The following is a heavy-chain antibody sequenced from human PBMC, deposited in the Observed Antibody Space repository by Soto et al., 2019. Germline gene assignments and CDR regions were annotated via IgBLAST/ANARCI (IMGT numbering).Heavy chain of an antibody. CDR3: AHRPSYCSGGSCYSGFDY. J-gene: IGHJ4*02. CDR2: IYWDDDK. V-gene: IGHV2-5*02. CDR1: GFSLSTSGVG. Sequence: QITLKESGPTLVKPTQTLTLTCTFSGFSLSTSGVGLGWIRRPPGKALEWLALIYWDDDKRYTPSLKSRLTITKDTSKNQVVLTMTNMDPVDTATYYCAHRPSYCSGGSCYSGFDYWGQGTLVTVSS. D-gene: IGHD2-15*01.